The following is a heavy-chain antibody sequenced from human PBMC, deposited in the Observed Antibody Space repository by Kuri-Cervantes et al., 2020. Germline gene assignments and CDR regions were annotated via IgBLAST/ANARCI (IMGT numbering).Heavy chain of an antibody. Sequence: GESLKISCAASGFTFGTYGMHWVRQAPGEGLEWVAVIWYDGSNNYYADSVKGRFTISRDNSKNTLSLQMNSLRPEDTAVYYCAKDRRYYGSGSYWGMDVWGQGTTVTVSS. J-gene: IGHJ6*02. CDR1: GFTFGTYG. V-gene: IGHV3-30*02. CDR3: AKDRRYYGSGSYWGMDV. CDR2: IWYDGSNN. D-gene: IGHD3-10*01.